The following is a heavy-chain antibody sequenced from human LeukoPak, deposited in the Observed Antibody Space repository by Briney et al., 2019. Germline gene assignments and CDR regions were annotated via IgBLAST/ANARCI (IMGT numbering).Heavy chain of an antibody. CDR1: GFTFSAYP. J-gene: IGHJ4*02. CDR3: ARDMTITGADDY. CDR2: ISGSGDII. V-gene: IGHV3-48*04. D-gene: IGHD6-13*01. Sequence: GGSQRLSCTASGFTFSAYPMTWVRQAPGKGLEWVSYISGSGDIIYYADSVKGRFTISRDNAKNSLYLQMDSLRADDTAIYYCARDMTITGADDYWGQGTLVTVSS.